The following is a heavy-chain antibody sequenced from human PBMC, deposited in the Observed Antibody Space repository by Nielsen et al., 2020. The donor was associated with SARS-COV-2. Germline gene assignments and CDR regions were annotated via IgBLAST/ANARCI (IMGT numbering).Heavy chain of an antibody. CDR1: GFTVSTNY. Sequence: GGSLRLSCEAAGFTVSTNYMSWVRQTPGKGLEWVSDIFSDGSTHHADSVKGRFTMSRDNAKNSMSLQMNSLRVEDTALYYCARDWSRAFDVWGQGTMVTVSS. J-gene: IGHJ3*01. CDR3: ARDWSRAFDV. V-gene: IGHV3-66*01. CDR2: IFSDGST.